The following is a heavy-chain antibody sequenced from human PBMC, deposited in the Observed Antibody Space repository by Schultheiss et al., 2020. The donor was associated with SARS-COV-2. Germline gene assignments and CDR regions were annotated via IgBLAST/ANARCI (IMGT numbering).Heavy chain of an antibody. J-gene: IGHJ5*02. V-gene: IGHV4-39*01. D-gene: IGHD3-9*01. CDR1: GGSISSSNW. Sequence: SQTLSLTCAVSGGSISSSNWWSWVRQPPGKGLEWIGSIYYSGRTYQNPSLKGRVTTSIDTSKNQFSLRLSSVTAADTAVYYCARQGISRYFETSDPWGQGTLVTVSS. CDR3: ARQGISRYFETSDP. CDR2: IYYSGRT.